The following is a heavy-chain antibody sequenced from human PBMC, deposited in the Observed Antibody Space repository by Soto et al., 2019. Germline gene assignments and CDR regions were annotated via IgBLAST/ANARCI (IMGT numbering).Heavy chain of an antibody. V-gene: IGHV4-34*01. CDR3: ARGPYTSGWSYFWYSDL. J-gene: IGHJ2*01. CDR2: ITHSGGT. D-gene: IGHD6-19*01. Sequence: QVQLQQWGAGLLKPSETLSLTCAVYGGSFSDYYWTWIRQPPGKGLEWIGEITHSGGTNYNPSLKSQVTISVDTSKNQFSLNLTSVNAADTAIYSCARGPYTSGWSYFWYSDLWGRGTLVTVSS. CDR1: GGSFSDYY.